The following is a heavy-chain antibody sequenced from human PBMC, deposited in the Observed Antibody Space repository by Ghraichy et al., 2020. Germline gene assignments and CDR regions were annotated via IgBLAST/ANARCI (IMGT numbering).Heavy chain of an antibody. CDR3: VRGQKGYYDFWSDYYDPFYFAY. J-gene: IGHJ4*02. Sequence: SETLSLTCTVSGGSISSGDYYWSWIRQPPGKGLEWIGYIYYSGSTYLSPSLKSRVTISVDTSKNQFSLRLSSVTAADTAVYYCVRGQKGYYDFWSDYYDPFYFAYWGQGTLVTVSS. D-gene: IGHD3-3*01. CDR1: GGSISSGDYY. CDR2: IYYSGST. V-gene: IGHV4-30-4*01.